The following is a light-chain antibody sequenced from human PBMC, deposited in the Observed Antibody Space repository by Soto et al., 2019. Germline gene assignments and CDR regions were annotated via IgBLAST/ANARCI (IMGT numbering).Light chain of an antibody. CDR3: QQYNSISYT. CDR2: KAS. Sequence: DIQMTQSPSTLSASVGDRVTITCRASQSISSWLAWYPQKPGKAPKLLIYKASSLESGVPSRFSGSGSGTEFTLTISSLQPDDFATYYCQQYNSISYTFGQGTKLEIK. J-gene: IGKJ2*01. V-gene: IGKV1-5*03. CDR1: QSISSW.